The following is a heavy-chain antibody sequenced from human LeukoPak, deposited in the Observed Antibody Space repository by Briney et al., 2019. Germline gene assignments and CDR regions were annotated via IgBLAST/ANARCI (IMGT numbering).Heavy chain of an antibody. D-gene: IGHD3-10*01. Sequence: GGSLRLSCAASGFTFGSYSMNWVRQAPGKGLEWVSSISSSSSYIYYADSVKGRFTISRDNAKNSLYLQMNSLRAEDTAVYYCAREITANGMDVWGQGTTVTVSS. J-gene: IGHJ6*02. CDR3: AREITANGMDV. CDR2: ISSSSSYI. CDR1: GFTFGSYS. V-gene: IGHV3-21*01.